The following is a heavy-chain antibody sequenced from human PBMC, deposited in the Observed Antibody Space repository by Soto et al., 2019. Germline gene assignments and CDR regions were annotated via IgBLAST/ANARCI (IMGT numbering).Heavy chain of an antibody. D-gene: IGHD1-26*01. V-gene: IGHV2-5*02. CDR1: GFSLTTDRVG. Sequence: QITLKESGPTLVKPTQTLTLTCTFSGFSLTTDRVGVGWIRQPPGEALEWLAVIYWDDSKTYRPSLESRLTITKATSKNPVALTMTNMASLDTATYYCAPAYGGRSLYWGQGTLVTVSS. CDR3: APAYGGRSLY. J-gene: IGHJ4*02. CDR2: IYWDDSK.